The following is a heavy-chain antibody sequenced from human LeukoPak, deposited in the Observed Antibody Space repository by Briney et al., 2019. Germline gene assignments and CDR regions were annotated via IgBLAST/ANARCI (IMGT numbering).Heavy chain of an antibody. CDR3: ARLQYYYDSSGFFDY. D-gene: IGHD3-22*01. V-gene: IGHV4-39*07. Sequence: SETLSLTCTVSGGSISSSSFYWGWIRQPPEKGLDWIGNIYVGGSTYYNPSLNSRVTLSLDTSRNQISLDLNSVTAADTAVYYCARLQYYYDSSGFFDYWGQGTVVTVSS. J-gene: IGHJ4*02. CDR1: GGSISSSSFY. CDR2: IYVGGST.